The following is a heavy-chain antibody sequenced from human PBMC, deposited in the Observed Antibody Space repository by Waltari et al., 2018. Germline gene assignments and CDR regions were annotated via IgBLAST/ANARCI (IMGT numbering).Heavy chain of an antibody. D-gene: IGHD3-10*01. J-gene: IGHJ4*02. V-gene: IGHV4-59*01. CDR3: ARFIRGRYFDY. CDR1: GGSNRSTL. Sequence: QVQLQESGPGLVKPSETLSLTCSVSGGSNRSTLWSWMRPPPGKGLEWIGNIDYTGSTKYNPSLKSRLTISVDTSKTQFSLTLSSVIAADTAVYYCARFIRGRYFDYWGQGTLVTVSS. CDR2: IDYTGST.